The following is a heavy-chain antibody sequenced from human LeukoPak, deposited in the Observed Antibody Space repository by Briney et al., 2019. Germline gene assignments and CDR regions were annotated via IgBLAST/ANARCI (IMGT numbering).Heavy chain of an antibody. V-gene: IGHV1-2*06. J-gene: IGHJ4*02. CDR3: ARGFLFGELFHDY. D-gene: IGHD3-10*02. CDR1: GYTFTGYY. Sequence: ASVKVSCKASGYTFTGYYMHWVGQAPGQGLEWLGRINPNSGGTTYAQKFQGRVTMTRDTSTSTAYLERSRLRSDDTAVYYCARGFLFGELFHDYWGQGTLVTVSS. CDR2: INPNSGGT.